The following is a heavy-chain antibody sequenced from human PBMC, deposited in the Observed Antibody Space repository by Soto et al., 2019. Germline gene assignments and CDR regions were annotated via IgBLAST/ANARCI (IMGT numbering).Heavy chain of an antibody. J-gene: IGHJ5*02. V-gene: IGHV5-10-1*01. CDR2: IDPSDSYT. CDR1: GYSFTSYW. Sequence: XESLKISWKGSGYSFTSYWLIWVRQMPGKGLDGMGRIDPSDSYTNYSPSFQGHVTISADKSISTAYLQWSSLKASDTAMYYCARTPSALAAIVFEWFDTWGQGTLVTVSS. D-gene: IGHD1-26*01. CDR3: ARTPSALAAIVFEWFDT.